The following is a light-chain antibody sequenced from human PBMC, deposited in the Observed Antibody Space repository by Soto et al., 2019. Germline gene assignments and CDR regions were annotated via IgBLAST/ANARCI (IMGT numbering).Light chain of an antibody. CDR2: GAS. CDR3: QQYGSSPNT. V-gene: IGKV3-20*01. J-gene: IGKJ2*01. CDR1: QSVSSSY. Sequence: EIVLTQSPGTLSLSPGERATLSCRASQSVSSSYLAWYQQKPGQAPRLLIYGASRRATGIPDRFSGSGSGTDFTRTISRLEPEDFAVYYCQQYGSSPNTFGQGTKLEFK.